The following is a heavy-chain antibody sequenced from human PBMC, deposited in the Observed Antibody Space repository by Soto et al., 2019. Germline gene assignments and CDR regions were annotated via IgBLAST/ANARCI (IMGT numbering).Heavy chain of an antibody. CDR2: ISSDGRNK. Sequence: QVQLVESGGGVVQPGRSPRLSCAAFGLTFSSYGMHWVRQAPGKGLEWVAAISSDGRNKYYVDSVKGRFTISRDNSENTLYLQVNSMRPEDTAVYYCAKDQGYSYGAYFDYWGQGTLVTVSS. CDR1: GLTFSSYG. J-gene: IGHJ4*02. D-gene: IGHD5-18*01. V-gene: IGHV3-30*18. CDR3: AKDQGYSYGAYFDY.